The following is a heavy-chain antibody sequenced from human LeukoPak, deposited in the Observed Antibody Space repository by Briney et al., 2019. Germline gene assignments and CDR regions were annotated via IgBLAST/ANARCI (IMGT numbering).Heavy chain of an antibody. CDR1: GYTYTSYD. Sequence: SVKVSCKASGYTYTSYDIIWVRHPPRQGREWMGRIIPIFGTANYAQKYQGRVTITTDESTSTDYMELSSLRSEDTAVYYCARAPAYSGYEYWGQGTLVTVSS. J-gene: IGHJ4*02. CDR3: ARAPAYSGYEY. V-gene: IGHV1-69*05. D-gene: IGHD5-12*01. CDR2: IIPIFGTA.